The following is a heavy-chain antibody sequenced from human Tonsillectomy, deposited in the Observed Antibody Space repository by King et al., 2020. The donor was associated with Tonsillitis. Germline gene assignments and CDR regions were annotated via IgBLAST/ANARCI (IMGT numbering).Heavy chain of an antibody. CDR2: IYPDDSET. CDR3: ARFSGPTLGSNWFDP. V-gene: IGHV5-51*01. CDR1: GCRFSDYW. Sequence: QLVQSGAEVKKPGESLKISCKGSGCRFSDYWIGWVRQMPGKGLEWMAIIYPDDSETRYSPSFQGQVIVSADKSISTGYLQWSSLKASDTAMYYCARFSGPTLGSNWFDPWGQGTLVTVSS. D-gene: IGHD1-1*01. J-gene: IGHJ5*02.